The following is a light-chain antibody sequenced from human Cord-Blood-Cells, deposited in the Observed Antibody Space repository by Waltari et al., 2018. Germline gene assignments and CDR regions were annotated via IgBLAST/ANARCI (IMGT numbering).Light chain of an antibody. CDR1: SSDVGGYNY. Sequence: QSALTQPRPVSGSPGQSVTIPCTGTSSDVGGYNYVSLYQQHPGKAPKLMMYDVSKRPSGVPDRFSGSKSGNTASLTISGLQAEDEADYYCCSYAGSYTWVFGGGTKLTVL. J-gene: IGLJ3*02. V-gene: IGLV2-11*01. CDR3: CSYAGSYTWV. CDR2: DVS.